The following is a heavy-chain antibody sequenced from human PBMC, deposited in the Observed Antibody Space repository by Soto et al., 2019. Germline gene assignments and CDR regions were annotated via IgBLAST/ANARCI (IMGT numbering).Heavy chain of an antibody. J-gene: IGHJ5*02. Sequence: QVQLVQSGAEVKKPGSSVKVSCKASGGTFSSYTISWVRQAPGQGLACMGRIIPILGIANYAQKFQGRVTSTADKSTSTAYMELSSLRSEDTAVYYCARDPVVQLERYNWFDPWGQGTLVTVSS. V-gene: IGHV1-69*08. CDR3: ARDPVVQLERYNWFDP. CDR1: GGTFSSYT. CDR2: IIPILGIA. D-gene: IGHD1-1*01.